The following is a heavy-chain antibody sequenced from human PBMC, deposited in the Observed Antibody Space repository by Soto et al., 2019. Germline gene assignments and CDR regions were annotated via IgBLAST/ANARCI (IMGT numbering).Heavy chain of an antibody. Sequence: EVQLVESGGVVVQPGGSLKLSCAATGFTFDGYTMHWVRQVPGKGLEWVSLISRDSTNTFYADSVKGRFTISRDNSKSSLYLQMNSLRIEDTALYFCLKEGGTIYFESWGQGTLVTVSS. CDR2: ISRDSTNT. V-gene: IGHV3-43*01. CDR3: LKEGGTIYFES. D-gene: IGHD1-26*01. CDR1: GFTFDGYT. J-gene: IGHJ4*02.